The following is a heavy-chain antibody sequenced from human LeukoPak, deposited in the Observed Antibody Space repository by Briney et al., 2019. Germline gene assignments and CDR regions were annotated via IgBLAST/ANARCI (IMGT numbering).Heavy chain of an antibody. D-gene: IGHD6-13*01. CDR3: ARGAHWYSSRQYYFDY. CDR1: GYTFTSYA. CDR2: INTNTGNP. J-gene: IGHJ4*02. V-gene: IGHV7-4-1*02. Sequence: ASVKVSCKASGYTFTSYAMNWVRQAPGQGLEWMGWINTNTGNPTYAQGFTGRFVFSLDTSVSTAYLQISSLKAEDTAVYYCARGAHWYSSRQYYFDYWGQGTLATVSS.